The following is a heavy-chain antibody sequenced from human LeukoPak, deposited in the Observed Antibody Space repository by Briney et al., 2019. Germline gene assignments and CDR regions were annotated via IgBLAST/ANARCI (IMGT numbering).Heavy chain of an antibody. V-gene: IGHV3-23*01. CDR1: GFTFSSYG. CDR2: ISGSGGST. J-gene: IGHJ4*02. D-gene: IGHD3-22*01. Sequence: GGSLRLSCAASGFTFSSYGMSWVRQAPGKGLEWVSAISGSGGSTYYADSVKGRFTISRDNSKNTLYLQANSLRSDDTAVYYCARGSSMIVAGFDFWGQGTLVTVSS. CDR3: ARGSSMIVAGFDF.